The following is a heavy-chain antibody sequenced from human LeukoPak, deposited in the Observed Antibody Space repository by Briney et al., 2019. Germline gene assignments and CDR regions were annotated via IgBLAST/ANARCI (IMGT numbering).Heavy chain of an antibody. V-gene: IGHV3-7*01. J-gene: IGHJ4*02. CDR1: GLTFSDSW. CDR2: TNQDGSVR. Sequence: GESLSLSCATSGLTFSDSWMSWFRQAPGKGLEWVAITNQDGSVRFYVDSVKGRFTISRDNAKNSLYLYMNSLRVEDTAVYFCARASRSTSSECWGQGILVAVSS. CDR3: ARASRSTSSEC. D-gene: IGHD6-6*01.